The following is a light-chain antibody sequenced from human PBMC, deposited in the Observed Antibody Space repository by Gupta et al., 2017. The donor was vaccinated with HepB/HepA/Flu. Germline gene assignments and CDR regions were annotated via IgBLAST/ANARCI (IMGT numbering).Light chain of an antibody. CDR1: ISDIGTYNF. J-gene: IGLJ1*01. CDR3: SAYAGNYAYV. V-gene: IGLV2-11*01. CDR2: DVS. Sequence: QSALPHPRSVSGSPGQAVTLSCAGTISDIGTYNFVTWYQQHPGKAPKVMIYDVSGRPSGVPDHFSASKSGNTVSLTISGLQDEDEADYYCSAYAGNYAYVFGTGTKVTVL.